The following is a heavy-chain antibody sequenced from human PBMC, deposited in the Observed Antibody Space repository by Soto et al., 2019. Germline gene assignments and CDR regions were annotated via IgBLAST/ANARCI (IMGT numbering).Heavy chain of an antibody. CDR1: GGSISSGAYS. CDR2: IYHSGST. J-gene: IGHJ4*02. CDR3: ASVRYSDNWPALIHY. V-gene: IGHV4-30-2*01. D-gene: IGHD4-17*01. Sequence: SETLSLTCTVSGGSISSGAYSWSWIRQPPGKGLEWIGYIYHSGSTYYIPSLRSRVTISMDRTNNQFSLHLHSVTAGDTAVYFCASVRYSDNWPALIHYWGPGTLVTVSS.